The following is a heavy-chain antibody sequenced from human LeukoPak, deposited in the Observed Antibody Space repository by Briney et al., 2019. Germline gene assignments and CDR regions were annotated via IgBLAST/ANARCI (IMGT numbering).Heavy chain of an antibody. CDR1: GGSISSHY. J-gene: IGHJ5*02. Sequence: SETLSLTCTVSGGSISSHYWSWIRQPPGKGLEWIGYIYYSGSTNYNPSLKSRVTISVDTSKNQFSLKLSSVTAAGTAVYYCARDVSSSWFQWFDPWGQGTLVTVSS. D-gene: IGHD6-13*01. V-gene: IGHV4-59*11. CDR3: ARDVSSSWFQWFDP. CDR2: IYYSGST.